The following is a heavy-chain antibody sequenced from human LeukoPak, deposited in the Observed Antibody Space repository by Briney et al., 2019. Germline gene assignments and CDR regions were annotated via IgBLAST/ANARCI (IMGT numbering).Heavy chain of an antibody. D-gene: IGHD3-10*01. CDR2: ISYDGSNK. V-gene: IGHV3-30*18. CDR3: AKDRGYGSGTRRSYMDV. J-gene: IGHJ6*03. CDR1: GFTFGSYG. Sequence: GGSLRLSCAASGFTFGSYGMHWVRQAPGKGLEWVAVISYDGSNKYYADSVKGRFTISRDNSKNTLYLQMNSLRAEDTAVYYCAKDRGYGSGTRRSYMDVWGKGTTVTVSS.